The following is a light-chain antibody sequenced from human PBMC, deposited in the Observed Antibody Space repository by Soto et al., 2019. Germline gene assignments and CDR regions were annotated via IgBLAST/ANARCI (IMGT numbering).Light chain of an antibody. CDR1: SSDVGIYNY. CDR3: SSYTTSSTRV. CDR2: XVT. V-gene: IGLV2-14*03. J-gene: IGLJ1*01. Sequence: QSVLTQPASVSGSPGQSIAISCTGSSSDVGIYNYFSWYQQHPGKVPKLMIYXVTYRPSGVSNRFSGSKSGNTASLTISGLQAEDEADYYCSSYTTSSTRVFGTGTKVTVL.